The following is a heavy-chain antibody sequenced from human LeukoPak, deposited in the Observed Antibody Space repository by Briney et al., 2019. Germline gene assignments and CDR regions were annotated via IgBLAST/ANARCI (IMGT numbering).Heavy chain of an antibody. CDR3: ARSNFVANTRGYWYDP. D-gene: IGHD1-7*01. CDR2: INTDGRTT. CDR1: GFIFSGYA. V-gene: IGHV3-74*01. Sequence: PGGSPRLSCATSGFIFSGYAMSWVRQAPGEGLVWVSRINTDGRTTNYADSVKGRFTVSRDNARNTLYLQMNSLRAEDSAVYYCARSNFVANTRGYWYDPWGQGTLVTVSS. J-gene: IGHJ5*02.